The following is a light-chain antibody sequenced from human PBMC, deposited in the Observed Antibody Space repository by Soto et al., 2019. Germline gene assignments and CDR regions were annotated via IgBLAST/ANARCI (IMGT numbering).Light chain of an antibody. CDR3: AAWDDSLSGVV. CDR2: RNN. CDR1: FSNIGSNF. Sequence: QSVLIQPPSASGTPGQTVTISCSGRFSNIGSNFIYWYQQLPGTAPKLLIYRNNERPSGVPDRFSASKSGTSASLAISGLRSEDEADYHCAAWDDSLSGVVFGGGTKLTV. V-gene: IGLV1-47*01. J-gene: IGLJ3*02.